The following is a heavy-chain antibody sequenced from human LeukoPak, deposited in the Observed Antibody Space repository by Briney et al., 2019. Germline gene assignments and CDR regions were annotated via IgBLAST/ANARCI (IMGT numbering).Heavy chain of an antibody. CDR2: IYHSGST. Sequence: SETLSLTCTVSGGSISSYYWTWIRQPPGKGLEWIGYIYHSGSTYYNPSLKSRVTISVDRSKNQFSLKLSSVTAADTAVYYCARSIVATTDDAFDIWGQGTMVTVSS. D-gene: IGHD5-12*01. J-gene: IGHJ3*02. CDR3: ARSIVATTDDAFDI. V-gene: IGHV4-59*12. CDR1: GGSISSYY.